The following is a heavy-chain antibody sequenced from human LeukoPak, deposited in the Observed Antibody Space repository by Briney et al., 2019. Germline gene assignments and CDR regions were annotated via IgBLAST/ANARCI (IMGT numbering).Heavy chain of an antibody. Sequence: PSETLSLTCAVYGGSFSGYHWSWIRQPPGKGLEWIGEINHSGSTNYNPSLKSRVTISVDTSKNQFSLKLSSVTAADTAVYYCARGSQFYYDSSGYFNPDFDYWGQGTLVTVSS. CDR3: ARGSQFYYDSSGYFNPDFDY. V-gene: IGHV4-34*01. J-gene: IGHJ4*02. D-gene: IGHD3-22*01. CDR2: INHSGST. CDR1: GGSFSGYH.